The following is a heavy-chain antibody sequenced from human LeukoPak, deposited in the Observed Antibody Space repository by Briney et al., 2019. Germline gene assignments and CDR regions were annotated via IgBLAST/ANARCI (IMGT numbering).Heavy chain of an antibody. Sequence: SETLSLTCTVSGDSISLYYWSWIRQPPGKGLEWIGYIYYTGSTKSNPSLKSRVTISVDTSKNQFSLKLSSVTAADTAVYYCARLEEGGLLDYWGQGTLVTVSS. D-gene: IGHD5-12*01. CDR1: GDSISLYY. CDR2: IYYTGST. CDR3: ARLEEGGLLDY. J-gene: IGHJ4*02. V-gene: IGHV4-59*08.